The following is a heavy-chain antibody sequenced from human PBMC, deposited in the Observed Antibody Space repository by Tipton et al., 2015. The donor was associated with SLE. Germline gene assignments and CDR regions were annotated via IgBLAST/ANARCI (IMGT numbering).Heavy chain of an antibody. CDR2: IFPSGST. J-gene: IGHJ5*02. Sequence: TLSLTCTVSGGSISGYYWTWIRQPPGKGLEWIGYIFPSGSTNYNPSLKSRVTISVDTSKNQFSLKLTSVTAADTAIYYCAKLRGYWFDRWGPGTPVTVSS. D-gene: IGHD5-24*01. CDR1: GGSISGYY. CDR3: AKLRGYWFDR. V-gene: IGHV4-4*08.